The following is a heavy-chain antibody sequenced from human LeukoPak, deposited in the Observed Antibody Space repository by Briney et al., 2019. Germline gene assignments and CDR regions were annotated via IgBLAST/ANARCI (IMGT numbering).Heavy chain of an antibody. J-gene: IGHJ4*02. D-gene: IGHD2-8*02. Sequence: GASVKVSCKASGYTFTGYYMHGVRPAPAQGREWMGWINPNSGGTNYAQKFQGRVNMTRDTSISTAYMERSRLRSDDTAGYYCASGGTYPSNIDYWGQGTLVTVS. CDR1: GYTFTGYY. CDR2: INPNSGGT. V-gene: IGHV1-2*02. CDR3: ASGGTYPSNIDY.